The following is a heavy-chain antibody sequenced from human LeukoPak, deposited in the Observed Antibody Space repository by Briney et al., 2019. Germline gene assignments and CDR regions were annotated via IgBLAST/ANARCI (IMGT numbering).Heavy chain of an antibody. V-gene: IGHV1-69*05. CDR2: IIPIFGTA. Sequence: GASVKVSCKASGGTFSSYAIIWVPQAPGQGLEWMGGIIPIFGTANYAQKFQGRVTITTDESTSTAYMELSSLRSEDTAVYYCARGGIVPVPFDCWGQGTLVTVSS. CDR3: ARGGIVPVPFDC. J-gene: IGHJ4*02. CDR1: GGTFSSYA. D-gene: IGHD2-8*01.